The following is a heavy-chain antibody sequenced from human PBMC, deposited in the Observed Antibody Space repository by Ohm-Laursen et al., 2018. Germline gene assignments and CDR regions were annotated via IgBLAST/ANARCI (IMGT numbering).Heavy chain of an antibody. CDR1: GFTFSSYG. Sequence: SLRLSCAASGFTFSSYGMHWVRQAPGKGLEWVAVIWYDGSNKYYADSVKGRFTISRDNSKNTLYLQMNSLRAEDTAVYYCARPYCGGDCYPGDAFDIWSQGTMVTVSS. J-gene: IGHJ3*02. D-gene: IGHD2-21*02. CDR3: ARPYCGGDCYPGDAFDI. CDR2: IWYDGSNK. V-gene: IGHV3-33*01.